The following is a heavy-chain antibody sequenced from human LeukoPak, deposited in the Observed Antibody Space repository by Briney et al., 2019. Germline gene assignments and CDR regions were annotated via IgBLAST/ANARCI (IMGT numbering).Heavy chain of an antibody. CDR3: AKPFYSGYDSHFDY. V-gene: IGHV3-23*01. D-gene: IGHD5-12*01. J-gene: IGHJ4*02. Sequence: RGSLRLSCAASGFTFSNYAMSWVRQAPGKGLEWVSAISGSGDGTYSADSVKGRFTISRDNSKNTLYLQMNSLRAEDTAVYYCAKPFYSGYDSHFDYWGQGTLVTVSS. CDR1: GFTFSNYA. CDR2: ISGSGDGT.